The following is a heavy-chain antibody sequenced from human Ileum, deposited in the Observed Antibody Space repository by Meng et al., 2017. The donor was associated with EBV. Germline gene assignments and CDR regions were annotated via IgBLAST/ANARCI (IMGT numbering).Heavy chain of an antibody. CDR1: GYTFTSYG. CDR3: ARVVEGATSWLDR. V-gene: IGHV1-18*01. D-gene: IGHD1-26*01. CDR2: ISAFNGST. Sequence: QVQLVQSGAEVKKPGASVKVSCKASGYTFTSYGINWVRQAPGQGLEWMGWISAFNGSTDYAQKFQGRVTMTTDTSTTTTYMELRSLRSDDTAVYYCARVVEGATSWLDRWGQGTLVTVSS. J-gene: IGHJ5*02.